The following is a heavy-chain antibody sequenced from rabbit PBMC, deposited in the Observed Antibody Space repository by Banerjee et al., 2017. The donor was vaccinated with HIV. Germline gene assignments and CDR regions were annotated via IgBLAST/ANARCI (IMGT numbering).Heavy chain of an antibody. D-gene: IGHD4-1*01. J-gene: IGHJ4*01. CDR2: IYPDYGIT. CDR1: GIDFSNYG. Sequence: QEQLVESGGGLVTLGGSLKLSCKASGIDFSNYGISWVRQAPGKGLVWIAYIYPDYGITDYASWVNGRFTISLDNAQNTVFLQMTSLTDADTATYFCARVGGWGGGDLWGPGTLVHRL. CDR3: ARVGGWGGGDL. V-gene: IGHV1S47*01.